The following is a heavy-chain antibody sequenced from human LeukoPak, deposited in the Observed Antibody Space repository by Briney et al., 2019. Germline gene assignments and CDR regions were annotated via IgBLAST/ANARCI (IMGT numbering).Heavy chain of an antibody. Sequence: GGSLRLSCAASGFTFSSYWMSWVRQAPGKGLEWVANIKQDGSEKYYVDSVKGRFTISRDNAKNSLYLQMNSLRAEDTAVYYCAREWAQDAPAFDIWGQGTMVTVSS. CDR2: IKQDGSEK. CDR1: GFTFSSYW. J-gene: IGHJ3*02. D-gene: IGHD1-26*01. V-gene: IGHV3-7*01. CDR3: AREWAQDAPAFDI.